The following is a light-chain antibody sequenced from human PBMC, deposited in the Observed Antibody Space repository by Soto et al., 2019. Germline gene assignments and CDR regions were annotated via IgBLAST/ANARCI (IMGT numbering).Light chain of an antibody. CDR1: HSLLHSNGYNY. CDR3: MQGTHWPPWT. Sequence: VMNQSPLSLPVTPSEPASISCRSSHSLLHSNGYNYSDWYLQKPGQSPQLLIYLGSNRASGVHERFSGSGSGTDFTLKISRVEAEDVGVYYCMQGTHWPPWTFGQGTKV. V-gene: IGKV2-28*01. J-gene: IGKJ1*01. CDR2: LGS.